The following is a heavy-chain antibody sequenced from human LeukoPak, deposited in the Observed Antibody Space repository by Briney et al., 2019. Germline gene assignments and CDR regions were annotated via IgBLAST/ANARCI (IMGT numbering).Heavy chain of an antibody. CDR1: GDSISSYY. CDR2: IYISGSS. V-gene: IGHV4-4*07. CDR3: ASQYCSSTSCYAPNNWFDP. D-gene: IGHD2-2*01. Sequence: SETLSLTCTVSGDSISSYYWSWIRQPAGKGLEWIGRIYISGSSNYNPSLKSRVTMSVDTSKNQFSLNLSSVTAADTAVYYCASQYCSSTSCYAPNNWFDPWGQGTLVTVSS. J-gene: IGHJ5*02.